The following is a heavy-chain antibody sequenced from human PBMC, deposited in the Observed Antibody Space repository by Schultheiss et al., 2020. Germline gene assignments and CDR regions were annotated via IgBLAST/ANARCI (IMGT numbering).Heavy chain of an antibody. CDR1: GYTFTSYG. V-gene: IGHV1-18*04. J-gene: IGHJ3*02. CDR2: ISAYNGNT. D-gene: IGHD3-10*01. Sequence: VKVSCKASGYTFTSYGISWVRQAPGQGLEWMGWISAYNGNTNYAQKLQGRVTMTTDTSTSTAYMELRSLRSDDTAVYYCARRYYGSGYDAFDIWGQGTMVTVSS. CDR3: ARRYYGSGYDAFDI.